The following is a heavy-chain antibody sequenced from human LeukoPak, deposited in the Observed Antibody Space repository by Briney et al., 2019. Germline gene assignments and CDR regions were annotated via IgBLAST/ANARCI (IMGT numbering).Heavy chain of an antibody. J-gene: IGHJ4*02. D-gene: IGHD5-18*01. Sequence: PSETLSLTCAVSGYSISSGYYWGWIRQPPGKGLEWIGSIYHSGSTYYNPSLKSRVTISVDTSKNQFSLKLSSVTAADTGVYDCARRVNIQLWPTGYFDYWGQGTLVTVSS. CDR1: GYSISSGYY. CDR2: IYHSGST. CDR3: ARRVNIQLWPTGYFDY. V-gene: IGHV4-38-2*01.